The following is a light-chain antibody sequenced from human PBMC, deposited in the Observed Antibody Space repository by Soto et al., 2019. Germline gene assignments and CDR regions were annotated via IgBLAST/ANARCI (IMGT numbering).Light chain of an antibody. J-gene: IGKJ5*01. V-gene: IGKV3-15*01. CDR2: GAS. Sequence: EIVMTQSPATLSVSPGERATLSCRASQSVSSNLAWYQQKPGQAPRLLIYGASTRATGIPARFSGSWSGTEFTLHINSLQSEDFAVYYCQQYNNWPPITFGQGTRLEIK. CDR3: QQYNNWPPIT. CDR1: QSVSSN.